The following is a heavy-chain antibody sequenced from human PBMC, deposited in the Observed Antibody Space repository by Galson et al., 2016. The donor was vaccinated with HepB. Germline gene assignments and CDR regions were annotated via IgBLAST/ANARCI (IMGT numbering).Heavy chain of an antibody. J-gene: IGHJ4*02. Sequence: SLRLSCAASGFTFSKYWLSWVRQAPGKGLEWVANITQDGSEKYNMESVKGRFTISRDKANYSLHLQMNSLRAEDTAVYYCTRALLVIAATGDYWGQGTLVTVSS. CDR3: TRALLVIAATGDY. CDR1: GFTFSKYW. V-gene: IGHV3-7*03. D-gene: IGHD2-15*01. CDR2: ITQDGSEK.